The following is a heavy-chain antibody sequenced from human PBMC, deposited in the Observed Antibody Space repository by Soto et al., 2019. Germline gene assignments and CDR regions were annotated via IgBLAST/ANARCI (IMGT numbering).Heavy chain of an antibody. Sequence: LSLTCTVSGDSISSASYFWGWIRQPPGKGLEWIGSVYSVGNSYYNPSLKSRVSISVDASKNQFSLRLSSMTAADTGVYYCTRDPYSGSRYYFDSWGQGTLVTVSS. CDR2: VYSVGNS. CDR1: GDSISSASYF. CDR3: TRDPYSGSRYYFDS. J-gene: IGHJ4*02. D-gene: IGHD1-26*01. V-gene: IGHV4-39*02.